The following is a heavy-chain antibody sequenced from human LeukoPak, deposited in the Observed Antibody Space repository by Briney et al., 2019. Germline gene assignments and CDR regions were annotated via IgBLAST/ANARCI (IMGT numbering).Heavy chain of an antibody. Sequence: GGSLRLSCAASGFTFSSYSMNWVRQAPGKGLEWVSSISSSSSYIYYADSVKGRFTISRDNAKNSLYLQMNSLRAEDTAVYYCVSWELRARWAFDIWGQGTMVTVSS. D-gene: IGHD1-26*01. CDR1: GFTFSSYS. V-gene: IGHV3-21*01. J-gene: IGHJ3*02. CDR3: VSWELRARWAFDI. CDR2: ISSSSSYI.